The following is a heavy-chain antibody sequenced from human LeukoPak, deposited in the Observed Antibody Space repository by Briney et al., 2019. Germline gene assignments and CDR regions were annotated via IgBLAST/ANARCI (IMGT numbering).Heavy chain of an antibody. CDR1: GFTVSSNY. D-gene: IGHD2-15*01. J-gene: IGHJ4*02. CDR3: ARESPNCSGGSCYFDY. CDR2: IYSGDST. V-gene: IGHV3-66*02. Sequence: GGSLRLSCAASGFTVSSNYMSWVRQAPGKGLEWVSVIYSGDSTYYADSVKGRFTISRDNSKNTLYLQMNSLRAEDTAVYYCARESPNCSGGSCYFDYWGQGTLVTVSS.